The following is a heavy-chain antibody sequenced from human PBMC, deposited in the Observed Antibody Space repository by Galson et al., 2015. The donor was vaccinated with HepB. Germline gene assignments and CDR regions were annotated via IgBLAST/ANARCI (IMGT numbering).Heavy chain of an antibody. CDR2: ISSNGGST. V-gene: IGHV3-64D*06. J-gene: IGHJ4*02. CDR3: VKWRPSPIDVRSSWYVGYFDY. CDR1: GFTFSSYA. Sequence: SLRLSCAASGFTFSSYAMHWVRQAPGKGLEYVSAISSNGGSTYYADSVKGRFTISRDNSKNTLYLQMSSLRAEDTAVYYCVKWRPSPIDVRSSWYVGYFDYWGQGTLVTVSS. D-gene: IGHD6-13*01.